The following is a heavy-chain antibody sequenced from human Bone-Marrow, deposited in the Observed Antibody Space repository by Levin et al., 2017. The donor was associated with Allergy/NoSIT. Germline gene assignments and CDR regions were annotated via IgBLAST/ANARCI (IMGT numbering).Heavy chain of an antibody. D-gene: IGHD3-22*01. V-gene: IGHV3-21*01. CDR3: SGYYGSGTHDAFDI. CDR2: ISSSSSYI. CDR1: GFTFSSYS. Sequence: GGSLRLSCAASGFTFSSYSMNWVRQAPGKGLEWVSSISSSSSYIYYADSVKGRFTISRDNAKNSLYLQMNSLRAEDTAVYYCSGYYGSGTHDAFDIWGQGTMVTVSS. J-gene: IGHJ3*02.